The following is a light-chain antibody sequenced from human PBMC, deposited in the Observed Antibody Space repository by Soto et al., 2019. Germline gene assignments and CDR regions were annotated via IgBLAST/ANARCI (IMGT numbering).Light chain of an antibody. V-gene: IGLV2-14*01. CDR1: SSDVGGYNY. Sequence: QSALTQPASVSGSPGQSITISCTGTSSDVGGYNYVSWYQQHPGKAPKLIIYDVSNRPSGVSNPFSGSKSGNTASLTISGRQAEDEGDYYCSSYTRSSLVVFGGGTKLTVL. CDR3: SSYTRSSLVV. J-gene: IGLJ2*01. CDR2: DVS.